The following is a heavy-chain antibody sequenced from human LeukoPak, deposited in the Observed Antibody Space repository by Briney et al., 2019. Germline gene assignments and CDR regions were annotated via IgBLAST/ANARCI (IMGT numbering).Heavy chain of an antibody. Sequence: GGSLRLSCAVSGLSFSNYWMHWVRQAPGKGLVWVARTNLHGTTVDYADSVKGRFTISRDNAKNTLFLQMNSLRAEDTAVYYCARGQYNSGWFYFDYWGQGTLVTVSS. CDR1: GLSFSNYW. J-gene: IGHJ4*02. V-gene: IGHV3-74*01. CDR3: ARGQYNSGWFYFDY. CDR2: TNLHGTTV. D-gene: IGHD6-19*01.